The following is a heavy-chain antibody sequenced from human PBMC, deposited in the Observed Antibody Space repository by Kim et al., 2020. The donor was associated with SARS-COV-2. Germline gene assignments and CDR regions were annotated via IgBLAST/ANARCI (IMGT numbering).Heavy chain of an antibody. V-gene: IGHV3-11*01. Sequence: YADSGKGRFTTSRDNAKTSLYLQMNSLRAEDTAVYYCARVSVLMVYAKDYWGQGTLVTVSS. J-gene: IGHJ4*02. D-gene: IGHD2-8*01. CDR3: ARVSVLMVYAKDY.